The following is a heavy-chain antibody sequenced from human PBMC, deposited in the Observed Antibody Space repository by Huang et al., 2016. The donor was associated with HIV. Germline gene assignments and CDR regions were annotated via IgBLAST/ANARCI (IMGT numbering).Heavy chain of an antibody. Sequence: LLLRESGSGLVKTSETMSLSCTVAFASISGNSKYWTWGRQSPGKVLGWIASMHFGGRTYYHPSLKIRVSISVETSPIQHCSLTLASVTAADTAVYFCASGPVIVSISRFYFEQWGPGILVTV. CDR1: FASISGNSKY. CDR3: ASGPVIVSISRFYFEQ. D-gene: IGHD3-22*01. J-gene: IGHJ4*02. V-gene: IGHV4-39*02. CDR2: MHFGGRT.